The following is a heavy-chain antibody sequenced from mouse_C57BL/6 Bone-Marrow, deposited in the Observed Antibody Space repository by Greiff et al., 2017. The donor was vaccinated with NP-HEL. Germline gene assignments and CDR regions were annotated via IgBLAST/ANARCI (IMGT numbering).Heavy chain of an antibody. J-gene: IGHJ2*01. CDR1: GYTFTSYW. CDR3: ARGGGDGENFDD. Sequence: QVQLQQPGAELVKPGASVKMSCKASGYTFTSYWITWVKQRPGQGLEWIGDIYPGSGSTNYNEKFKSKATLTVDTSSSTAYMQLSSLTSEDSAVYYSARGGGDGENFDDWGKGTTLTVSS. V-gene: IGHV1-55*01. CDR2: IYPGSGST.